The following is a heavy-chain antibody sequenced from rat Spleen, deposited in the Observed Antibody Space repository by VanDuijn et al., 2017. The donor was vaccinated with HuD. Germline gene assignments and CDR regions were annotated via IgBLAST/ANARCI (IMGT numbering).Heavy chain of an antibody. CDR3: ARRHYGYTDYFDY. D-gene: IGHD1-11*01. CDR1: GFTFYNYW. J-gene: IGHJ2*01. V-gene: IGHV5-31*01. CDR2: ITSSGTGA. Sequence: EVQLVESGGGLVQPGSSLKLSCVASGFTFYNYWMTWIRQAPGKGLEWVATITSSGTGAYYVDSVKGRFTISRDNTKSTLSLQMDSLRSEDTATYYCARRHYGYTDYFDYWGQGVMVPVSS.